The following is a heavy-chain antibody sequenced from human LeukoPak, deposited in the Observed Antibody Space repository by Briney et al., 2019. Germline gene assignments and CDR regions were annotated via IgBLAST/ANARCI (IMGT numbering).Heavy chain of an antibody. CDR3: TRMTAGHDY. D-gene: IGHD2-21*02. CDR2: INHSGYT. CDR1: GVSFDDYY. Sequence: SETLSLTCAVSGVSFDDYYWSWVRQTPGKGLEWIGEINHSGYTNDSPSLKSRVTLSIDTSRKQFSLNLRSVTVADTGIYYCTRMTAGHDYWGKGTLVTVSS. J-gene: IGHJ4*02. V-gene: IGHV4-34*01.